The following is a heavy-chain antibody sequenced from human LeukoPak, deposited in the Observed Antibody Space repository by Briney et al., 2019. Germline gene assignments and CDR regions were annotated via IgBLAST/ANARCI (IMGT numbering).Heavy chain of an antibody. CDR3: VADRGNWSGGDF. V-gene: IGHV3-74*01. J-gene: IGHJ4*02. CDR2: IDSAGGRI. Sequence: PGGSLRLSCAGSPFAFGVYWIHWVRQLPGKGLAWVSRIDSAGGRIQWADSVKGRFTISRDNAKNTVYLQMNSLRPEDSAVYYCVADRGNWSGGDFWGRGTLVIVSS. D-gene: IGHD3-10*01. CDR1: PFAFGVYW.